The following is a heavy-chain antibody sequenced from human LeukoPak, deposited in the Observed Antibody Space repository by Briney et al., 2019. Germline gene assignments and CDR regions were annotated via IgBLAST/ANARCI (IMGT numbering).Heavy chain of an antibody. D-gene: IGHD4-11*01. CDR3: ARVGSGYMTTVTTVDY. CDR1: GGSISSGSYY. V-gene: IGHV4-61*02. Sequence: SETLSLTCTVSGGSISSGSYYWRWIRQPAGKGLEWIGRIYTSGSTNYNPSLKSRVTISVDTSKNQFSLKLSSVTAADTAVYYCARVGSGYMTTVTTVDYWGQGTLVTVSS. J-gene: IGHJ4*02. CDR2: IYTSGST.